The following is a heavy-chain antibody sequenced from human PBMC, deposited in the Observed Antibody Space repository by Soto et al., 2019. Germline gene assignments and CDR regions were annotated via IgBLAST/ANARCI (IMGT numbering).Heavy chain of an antibody. CDR3: ARGPWSGYYRFDY. D-gene: IGHD3-3*01. CDR1: GFTFSSYW. CDR2: IKQDGSEK. Sequence: EVQLVESGGGLVQPGGSLRLSCAASGFTFSSYWMSWVRQAPGKGLEWVANIKQDGSEKYYVDSVKGRFTISRDNAKNSLYLQMNMLRAEDTAVYYCARGPWSGYYRFDYWGQGTLVTVSS. J-gene: IGHJ4*02. V-gene: IGHV3-7*03.